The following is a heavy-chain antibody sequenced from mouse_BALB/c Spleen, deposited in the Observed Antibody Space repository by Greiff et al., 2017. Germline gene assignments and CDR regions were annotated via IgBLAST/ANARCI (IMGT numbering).Heavy chain of an antibody. V-gene: IGHV1-7*01. J-gene: IGHJ1*01. CDR2: INPSTGYT. Sequence: QVQLQQSGAELAKPGASVTMSCTASGYTFTSYCMHWVNQRPGQGLEWIGYINPSTGYTEYNQKFKDKATLTADTSSNTAYMQLSSLTSEDSAVYYCAKHYYGSSYGYFDVWGAGTTVTVSS. CDR3: AKHYYGSSYGYFDV. D-gene: IGHD1-1*01. CDR1: GYTFTSYC.